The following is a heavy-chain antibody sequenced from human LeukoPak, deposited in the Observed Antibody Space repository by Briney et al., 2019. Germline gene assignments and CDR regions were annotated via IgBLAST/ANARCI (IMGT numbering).Heavy chain of an antibody. Sequence: SSETLSLTCTVSGGSISSSSYYWGWIRQPPGKGLEWIGSIYYSGSTYYNPSLKSRVTISVDTSKNQFSLKLSSVTAADTAVYYCARDGGYIAAAGTSDAFDIWGQGTMVTVSS. V-gene: IGHV4-39*07. CDR3: ARDGGYIAAAGTSDAFDI. J-gene: IGHJ3*02. D-gene: IGHD6-13*01. CDR2: IYYSGST. CDR1: GGSISSSSYY.